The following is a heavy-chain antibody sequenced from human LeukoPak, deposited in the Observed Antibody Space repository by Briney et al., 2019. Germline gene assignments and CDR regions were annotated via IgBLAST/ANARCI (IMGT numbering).Heavy chain of an antibody. J-gene: IGHJ5*02. CDR1: GGSISSYY. CDR3: ARGFTSGWYWWFDP. CDR2: IYTSGST. D-gene: IGHD6-19*01. V-gene: IGHV4-4*07. Sequence: PSETLSLTCTVSGGSISSYYWSWIRQPAGKGLEWIGRIYTSGSTNYNPSLKSRVTMSVDTSKNQFSLKLSSVTAAGTAVYYCARGFTSGWYWWFDPWGQGTLVTVSS.